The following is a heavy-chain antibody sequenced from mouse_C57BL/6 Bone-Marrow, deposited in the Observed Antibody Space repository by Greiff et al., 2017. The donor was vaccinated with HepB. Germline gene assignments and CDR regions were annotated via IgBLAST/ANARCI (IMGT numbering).Heavy chain of an antibody. Sequence: EVQLQQSGPELVKPGASVKIPCKASGYTFTDYNMDWVKQSHGKSLEWIGDINPNNGGTIYNQKFKGKATLTVDKSSSTAYMELRSLTSEDTAVYYCARSSPNSHYYAMDYWGQGTSVTVSS. D-gene: IGHD5-1*01. CDR1: GYTFTDYN. J-gene: IGHJ4*01. CDR2: INPNNGGT. V-gene: IGHV1-18*01. CDR3: ARSSPNSHYYAMDY.